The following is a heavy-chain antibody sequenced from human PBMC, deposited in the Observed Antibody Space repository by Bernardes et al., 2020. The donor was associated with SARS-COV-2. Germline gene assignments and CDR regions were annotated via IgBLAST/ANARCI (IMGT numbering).Heavy chain of an antibody. CDR3: AGHPRTGPSDV. V-gene: IGHV4-39*01. J-gene: IGHJ6*02. D-gene: IGHD2-8*02. CDR2: IYYSGST. CDR1: GGSISSSSYY. Sequence: SETLSLTCTVSGGSISSSSYYWGWIRQPPGKGLEWIGSIYYSGSTYYNPSLKSRVTISVDTSKNQFSLKLSSVTAADTAIYYCAGHPRTGPSDVWGQGTTVTVSS.